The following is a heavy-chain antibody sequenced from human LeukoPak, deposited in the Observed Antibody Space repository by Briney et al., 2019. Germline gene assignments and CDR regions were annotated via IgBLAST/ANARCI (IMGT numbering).Heavy chain of an antibody. CDR3: ARGGKVYDFWSRFDP. Sequence: SGTLSLTCTVSGGSISSGDYYWSWIRQPPGKGLEWIGYIYYSGSTYYNPSLKSRVTISVDTSKNQFSLKLSSVTAADTAVYYCARGGKVYDFWSRFDPWGQGTLVTVSS. J-gene: IGHJ5*02. CDR1: GGSISSGDYY. V-gene: IGHV4-30-4*01. CDR2: IYYSGST. D-gene: IGHD3-3*01.